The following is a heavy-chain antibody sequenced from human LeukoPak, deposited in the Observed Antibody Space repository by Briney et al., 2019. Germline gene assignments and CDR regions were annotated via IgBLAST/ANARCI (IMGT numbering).Heavy chain of an antibody. Sequence: SETLSLTCTVSGGSINNYYWSWIRQPPGKGLEWIGYIYYSGSTNYNPSLKSRVTISVDTSKNQFSLKLSSVTAADTAVYYCARVEGSSWYQIDYWGQGTLVTVSS. D-gene: IGHD6-13*01. J-gene: IGHJ4*02. CDR2: IYYSGST. V-gene: IGHV4-59*01. CDR3: ARVEGSSWYQIDY. CDR1: GGSINNYY.